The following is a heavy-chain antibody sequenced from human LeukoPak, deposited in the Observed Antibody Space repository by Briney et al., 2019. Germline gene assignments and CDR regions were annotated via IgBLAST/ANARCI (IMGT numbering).Heavy chain of an antibody. CDR1: GYTFTGYY. Sequence: ASVKVSCKASGYTFTGYYMHWVRQAPGQGLEWMGWINPNSGGTNYAQKFQGRVTMTRDTSISTAYMELSRLRSDDTAVYYCARTLRIAAAGDYYYMDVWGKGTTVTVSS. CDR2: INPNSGGT. D-gene: IGHD6-13*01. J-gene: IGHJ6*03. CDR3: ARTLRIAAAGDYYYMDV. V-gene: IGHV1-2*02.